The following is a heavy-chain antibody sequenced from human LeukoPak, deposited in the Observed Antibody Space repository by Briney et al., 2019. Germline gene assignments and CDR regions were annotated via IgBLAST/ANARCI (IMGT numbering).Heavy chain of an antibody. D-gene: IGHD3-10*01. J-gene: IGHJ4*02. V-gene: IGHV3-66*01. CDR1: GFTFSTYS. CDR2: IYSGGST. CDR3: ALITRGGY. Sequence: PGGSLRLSCAASGFTFSTYSMNWVRQAPGKGLEWVSVIYSGGSTYYADSVKGRFTISRDNSKNTLYLQMNSLRAEDTAVYYCALITRGGYWGQGTLVTVSS.